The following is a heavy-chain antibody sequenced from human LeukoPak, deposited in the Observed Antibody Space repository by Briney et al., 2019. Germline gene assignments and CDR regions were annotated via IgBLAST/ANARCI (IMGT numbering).Heavy chain of an antibody. CDR3: ARARRDCSGGSCYPDYNWFDP. J-gene: IGHJ5*02. CDR2: ISSSGSAI. CDR1: GFTFSSYE. V-gene: IGHV3-48*03. Sequence: GGSLRLSCAASGFTFSSYEMNWVRQAPGKGLDWVSYISSSGSAIYYADSVRGRFIISRDNAKNSLYLQMNSLRAEDTAVYYCARARRDCSGGSCYPDYNWFDPWGQGTLVTVSS. D-gene: IGHD2-15*01.